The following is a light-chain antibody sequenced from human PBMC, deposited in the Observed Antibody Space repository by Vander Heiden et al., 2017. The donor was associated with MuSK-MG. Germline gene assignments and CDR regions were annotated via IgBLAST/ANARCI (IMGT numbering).Light chain of an antibody. CDR3: QQYSGSSRT. CDR1: ESVSSSY. V-gene: IGKV3-20*01. J-gene: IGKJ1*01. Sequence: GERATLSCGASESVSSSYLGWYQQKPGQAPRLLIYGASSRATGIPERFSGSGSGTDFTLTIKRLEADDFAVYYCQQYSGSSRTFGQGTKVEIK. CDR2: GAS.